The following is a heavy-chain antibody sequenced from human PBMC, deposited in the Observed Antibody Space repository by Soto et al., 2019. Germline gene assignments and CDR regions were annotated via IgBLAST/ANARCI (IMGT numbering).Heavy chain of an antibody. J-gene: IGHJ5*02. D-gene: IGHD5-12*01. CDR2: INHRGSA. CDR1: GESFIGYY. Sequence: QVHPQQWGAGLLKPSETLSLTCAVYGESFIGYYWTWIRQPPGKGLEWIGEINHRGSANYNPSLKSRVTISVDTSNNQFSLKLSSVTAADTSVYYCARTDIVTTNCFDPWGQGTLVTVSS. V-gene: IGHV4-34*02. CDR3: ARTDIVTTNCFDP.